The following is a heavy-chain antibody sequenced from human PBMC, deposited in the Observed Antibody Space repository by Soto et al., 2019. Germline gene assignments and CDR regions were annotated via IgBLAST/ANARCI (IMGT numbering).Heavy chain of an antibody. V-gene: IGHV5-10-1*01. D-gene: IGHD6-13*01. Sequence: GESLKISCKGSGYSFTSYWISGVRQMPGKGLEWMGRIDPSDSYTNYSPSFQGHVTISADKSISTAYLQWSSLKASDTAMYYCARRHSRSSAFDPWGQGTLVTVSS. J-gene: IGHJ5*02. CDR2: IDPSDSYT. CDR3: ARRHSRSSAFDP. CDR1: GYSFTSYW.